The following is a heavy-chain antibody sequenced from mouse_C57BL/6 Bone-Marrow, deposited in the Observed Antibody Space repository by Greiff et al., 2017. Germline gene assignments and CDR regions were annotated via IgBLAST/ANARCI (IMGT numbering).Heavy chain of an antibody. CDR3: ARRISTTVVAGNFDV. CDR2: INSDGGST. CDR1: DYDFPSHD. V-gene: IGHV5-2*01. Sequence: EVKLMESGGGLVQPGESLKLSCESNDYDFPSHDMSLVRKTPEKRLELVAAINSDGGSTYYPDTMERRFLISSDNTKKTLYLQMRRLRSEDTALYYCARRISTTVVAGNFDVWGTGTTVTVSS. J-gene: IGHJ1*03. D-gene: IGHD1-1*01.